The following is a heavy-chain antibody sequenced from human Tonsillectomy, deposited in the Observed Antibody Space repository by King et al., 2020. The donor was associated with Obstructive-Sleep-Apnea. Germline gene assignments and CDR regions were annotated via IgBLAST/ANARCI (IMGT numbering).Heavy chain of an antibody. CDR1: GFSITTSV. Sequence: VQLVESGGGVVQPGGSLRLSCVASGFSITTSVMQWVRQAPGKGLEWVGYMRFEASDKSETHSVRGRFTISRDSSRNTLYLQMNSLRPEDTAVYHCAKESLSPFDFWGQGTLVTVSS. CDR3: AKESLSPFDF. J-gene: IGHJ4*02. V-gene: IGHV3-30*02. CDR2: MRFEASDK. D-gene: IGHD2-2*01.